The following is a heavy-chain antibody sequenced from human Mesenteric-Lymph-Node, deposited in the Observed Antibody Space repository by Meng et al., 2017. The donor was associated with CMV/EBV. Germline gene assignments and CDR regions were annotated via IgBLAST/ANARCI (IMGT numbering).Heavy chain of an antibody. Sequence: SETLSLTCAVYGGSFSGYYWSWIRQPPGKGLEWIGEINHSGSTNYNPSLKSRVTISVDTSKNQFSLKLSSVTAADTAVYYCARDGSTLGSGSYFYWGQGTLVTVSS. J-gene: IGHJ4*02. V-gene: IGHV4-34*01. CDR1: GGSFSGYY. D-gene: IGHD3-10*01. CDR3: ARDGSTLGSGSYFY. CDR2: INHSGST.